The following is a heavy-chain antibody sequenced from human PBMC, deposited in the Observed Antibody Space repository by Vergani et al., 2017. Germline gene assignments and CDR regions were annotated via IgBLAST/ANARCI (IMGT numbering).Heavy chain of an antibody. CDR1: GFTFSSYW. J-gene: IGHJ4*02. Sequence: EVQLVESGGGLVQPGGSLRLSCAASGFTFSSYWMSWVRQAPGKGLEWVANIKQDGSEKYYVDSVKGRFTISRDNAKNSLYLQMNSLRAEDTAVYYCARDCYYGSGSSPIDYWGQGTLVTVSS. V-gene: IGHV3-7*01. CDR3: ARDCYYGSGSSPIDY. CDR2: IKQDGSEK. D-gene: IGHD3-10*01.